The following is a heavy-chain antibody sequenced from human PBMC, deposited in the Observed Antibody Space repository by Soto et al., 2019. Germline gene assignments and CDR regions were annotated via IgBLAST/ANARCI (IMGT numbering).Heavy chain of an antibody. J-gene: IGHJ6*03. Sequence: PGGSRRLSWAASGFTVSSNYMSWVRQAPGKGLEWVSVIYSGGSTYYADSVKGRFTISRDNSKNTLYLQMNSLRAEDTAVYYCARHTPANWDYYSYYYMDVWGKGTTVTVSS. D-gene: IGHD7-27*01. CDR3: ARHTPANWDYYSYYYMDV. V-gene: IGHV3-66*04. CDR2: IYSGGST. CDR1: GFTVSSNY.